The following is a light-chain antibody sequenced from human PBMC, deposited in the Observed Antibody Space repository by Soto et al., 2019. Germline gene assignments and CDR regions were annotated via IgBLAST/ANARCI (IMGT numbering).Light chain of an antibody. CDR1: SSDVGGYNY. V-gene: IGLV2-14*01. J-gene: IGLJ1*01. CDR3: SSYTSSRTLV. Sequence: QSVLTQTASVSGSPGQSITISCTGTSSDVGGYNYVSWYQQHPGKAPKLMIFAVTSRPLGVSSRFSGSKSDNTASLTISGLQAEDEADYYCSSYTSSRTLVFGTGTMLTVL. CDR2: AVT.